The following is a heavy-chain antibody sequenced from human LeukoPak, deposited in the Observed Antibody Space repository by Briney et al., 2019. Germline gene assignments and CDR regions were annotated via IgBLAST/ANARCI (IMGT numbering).Heavy chain of an antibody. V-gene: IGHV3-23*01. D-gene: IGHD2-2*02. J-gene: IGHJ6*02. Sequence: GGSLRLSCAASGFTFSHAWMSWVRQAPGKGLEWVSAISGSGGSTYYADSVKGRFTISRDNSKNTLYLQTNSLRAEDTAVYYCAKDAVPAAIGYGMDVWGQGTTVTVSS. CDR3: AKDAVPAAIGYGMDV. CDR1: GFTFSHAW. CDR2: ISGSGGST.